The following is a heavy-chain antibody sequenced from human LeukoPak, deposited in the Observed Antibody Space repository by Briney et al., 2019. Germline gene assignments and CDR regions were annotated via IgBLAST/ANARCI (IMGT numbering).Heavy chain of an antibody. Sequence: SVKVSCKTSGGTFSSYAISWVRQAPAQGLERMGGIIPMFNIKNYAEKFLGRVTISADEYTSTVYMEVSSLRAEDTAVYFCARDLSETKWSMGYWGQGTLVTVSS. CDR2: IIPMFNIK. CDR3: ARDLSETKWSMGY. D-gene: IGHD4-11*01. J-gene: IGHJ4*02. V-gene: IGHV1-69*13. CDR1: GGTFSSYA.